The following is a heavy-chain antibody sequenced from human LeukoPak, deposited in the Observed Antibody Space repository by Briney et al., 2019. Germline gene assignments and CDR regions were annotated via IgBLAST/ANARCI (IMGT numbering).Heavy chain of an antibody. J-gene: IGHJ6*04. V-gene: IGHV3-7*03. CDR1: GFTFNSYW. CDR2: IKQDGSEK. Sequence: PGGSLRLSCAASGFTFNSYWMSWVRQAPGKGLEWVANIKQDGSEKYYVDSVKGRFTISTDSSKNTLFLQMNSLRAEDTAVYYCEARDYYYNMDVWGKGITVTVSS. CDR3: EARDYYYNMDV.